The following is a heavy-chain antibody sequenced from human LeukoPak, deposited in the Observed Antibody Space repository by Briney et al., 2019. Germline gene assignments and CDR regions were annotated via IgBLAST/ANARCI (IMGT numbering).Heavy chain of an antibody. CDR1: GGSISSYY. J-gene: IGHJ4*02. D-gene: IGHD6-6*01. V-gene: IGHV4-4*07. Sequence: PSETLSLTCTVSGGSISSYYWSWIRQPAGKGLEWIGRIYTSGSTNYNPSPKSRVTMSVDTYKNQFSPKLSSVTAADTAVYYCARSSSSRPFLYFDYWGQGTLVTVSS. CDR2: IYTSGST. CDR3: ARSSSSRPFLYFDY.